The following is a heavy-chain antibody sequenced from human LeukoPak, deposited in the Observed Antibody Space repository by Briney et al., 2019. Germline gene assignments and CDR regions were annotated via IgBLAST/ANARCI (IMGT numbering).Heavy chain of an antibody. D-gene: IGHD5-12*01. Sequence: GGSLRLSCAASGFTFSSYAMTWVRQAPGKGLEWVSGISGNAAGTYYADSVQGRFTISRDNSKNTLYLQMNSLRAEDTAVYYCAKERENSGYDSKTFDYWGRGTLVTVSS. CDR1: GFTFSSYA. CDR2: ISGNAAGT. V-gene: IGHV3-23*01. CDR3: AKERENSGYDSKTFDY. J-gene: IGHJ2*01.